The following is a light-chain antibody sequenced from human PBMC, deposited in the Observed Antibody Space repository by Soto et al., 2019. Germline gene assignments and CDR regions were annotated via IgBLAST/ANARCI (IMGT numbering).Light chain of an antibody. CDR2: GTS. V-gene: IGKV3-20*01. Sequence: EVVMTQPPATLSLSRGERATLSCRASERIYSAYLGWYQQKPGQAPRLLIYGTSSRATGIPDRFSGSGSGTDFTLTISRLEPEDFAVYYCQQYGNSPITFGQGTRLEIK. CDR3: QQYGNSPIT. CDR1: ERIYSAY. J-gene: IGKJ5*01.